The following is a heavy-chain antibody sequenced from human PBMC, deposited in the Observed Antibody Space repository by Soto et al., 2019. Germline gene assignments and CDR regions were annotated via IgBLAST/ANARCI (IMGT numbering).Heavy chain of an antibody. D-gene: IGHD2-15*01. CDR2: IYYSGST. J-gene: IGHJ6*02. CDR3: ARDWLGCSGDSCHPGSPGYYYYGMDV. CDR1: GGSISFYH. Sequence: SETLSLTCTVSGGSISFYHWSWIRQPPGKGLDWIGYIYYSGSTNYNPSLKSRVTISADTSKNQFSLGLTSVTAADTAVYYCARDWLGCSGDSCHPGSPGYYYYGMDVWGQGTTVTVSS. V-gene: IGHV4-59*12.